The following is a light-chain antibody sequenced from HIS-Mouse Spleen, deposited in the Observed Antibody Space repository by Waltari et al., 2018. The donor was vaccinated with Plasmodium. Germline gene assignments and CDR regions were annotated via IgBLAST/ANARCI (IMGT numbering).Light chain of an antibody. Sequence: QSVLTQPPSVSAAPGQKVTISCSGSSSNIGNNYVSWYQQLPGTAPKLLIYDKKKRPSGIPDRSSGSKSGTSATLGITGLQTGDEADYYCGTWDSSLSAGVVFGGGTKLTVL. CDR2: DKK. CDR3: GTWDSSLSAGVV. CDR1: SSNIGNNY. V-gene: IGLV1-51*01. J-gene: IGLJ2*01.